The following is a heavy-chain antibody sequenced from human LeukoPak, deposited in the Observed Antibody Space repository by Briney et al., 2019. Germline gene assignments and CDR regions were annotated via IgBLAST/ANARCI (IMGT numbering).Heavy chain of an antibody. CDR2: ISRSGGST. Sequence: GGSLRLSCAASGFTFSSYAMSWVRQAPGKGLEWVSAISRSGGSTYYADSVKGRFTISRDNSKNTLYLQMNSLRAEDTAVYYCAKVPRYYYDSSGYYLPPFFDYWGQGTLVTVSS. J-gene: IGHJ4*02. V-gene: IGHV3-23*01. CDR3: AKVPRYYYDSSGYYLPPFFDY. D-gene: IGHD3-22*01. CDR1: GFTFSSYA.